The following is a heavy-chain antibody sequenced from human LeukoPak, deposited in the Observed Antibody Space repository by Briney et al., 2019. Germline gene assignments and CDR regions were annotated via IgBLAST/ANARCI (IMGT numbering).Heavy chain of an antibody. CDR3: TRRSGYNAYDTIDY. CDR2: ISNKVNRYAT. V-gene: IGHV3-73*01. Sequence: GGSLKLFCAASGFSFSGSAIHWVRQASGKGLEWVGHISNKVNRYATAYAASVKGRFTISRDDSRSTAYLQMNSLKTEDTAVYYCTRRSGYNAYDTIDYWGQGTLVTVSS. J-gene: IGHJ4*02. D-gene: IGHD5-12*01. CDR1: GFSFSGSA.